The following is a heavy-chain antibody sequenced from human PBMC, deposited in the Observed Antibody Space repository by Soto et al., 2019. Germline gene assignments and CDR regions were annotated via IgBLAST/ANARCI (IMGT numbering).Heavy chain of an antibody. J-gene: IGHJ4*02. V-gene: IGHV4-39*01. D-gene: IGHD4-17*01. CDR3: ARRYGDYGADY. Sequence: QLQLQESGPGLVKPSETLSLTCTVSGGSISSSSYYWGWIRQPPGKGLEWIGSIYYSGSTYFNPSLQSRVTISVDTSKNQFSLKLSSVTAADTAVYYCARRYGDYGADYWGQGTLVTVSS. CDR2: IYYSGST. CDR1: GGSISSSSYY.